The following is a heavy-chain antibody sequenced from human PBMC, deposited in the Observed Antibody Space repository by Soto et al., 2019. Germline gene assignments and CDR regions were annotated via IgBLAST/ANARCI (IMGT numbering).Heavy chain of an antibody. Sequence: SETLSLTCTVSGGSVSSCSYYWSWIRQPPGKGLEWIGYIYYSGSTNYNPSLKSRVTISVDTSKNQFSLKLSSVTAADTAVYYCSRERYGDYVGYFYPWGQGNQVTV. J-gene: IGHJ5*02. D-gene: IGHD4-17*01. CDR1: GGSVSSCSYY. V-gene: IGHV4-61*01. CDR2: IYYSGST. CDR3: SRERYGDYVGYFYP.